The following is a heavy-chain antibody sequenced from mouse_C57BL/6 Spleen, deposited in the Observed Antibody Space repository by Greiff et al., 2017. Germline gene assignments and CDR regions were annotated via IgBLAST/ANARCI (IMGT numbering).Heavy chain of an antibody. D-gene: IGHD2-10*01. CDR2: ISSGGSYT. Sequence: EVKLVESGGDLVKPGGSLKLSCAASGFTFSSYGMSWVRQTPDKRLEWVATISSGGSYTSYPDSVKGRFTISRDNAKNTLYLQMSSLKSENTAMYYGARHRPFYGNNWYIDVWGTGTTVTVSS. CDR3: ARHRPFYGNNWYIDV. V-gene: IGHV5-6*01. CDR1: GFTFSSYG. J-gene: IGHJ1*03.